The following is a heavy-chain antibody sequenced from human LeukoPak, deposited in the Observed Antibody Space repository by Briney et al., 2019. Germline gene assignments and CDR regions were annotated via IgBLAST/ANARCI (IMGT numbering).Heavy chain of an antibody. CDR3: ARDRDHRALAGSFDP. Sequence: ASVKVSCKTSGYSFTDSGVSWVRQAPGQGLEWMGRISAYNGNAKYAQKVQDRVTLTTDTSTSTAYMELGSLRSDDTAVYYCARDRDHRALAGSFDPWGQGTLVTVSS. CDR2: ISAYNGNA. D-gene: IGHD6-19*01. V-gene: IGHV1-18*01. J-gene: IGHJ5*02. CDR1: GYSFTDSG.